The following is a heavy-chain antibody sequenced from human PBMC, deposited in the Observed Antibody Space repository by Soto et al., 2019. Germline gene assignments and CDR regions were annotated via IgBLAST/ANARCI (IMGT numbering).Heavy chain of an antibody. CDR3: ARDRPTYYDSSGYGYYYYGMDV. Sequence: GGSLRLSCAASGFTFSSYSMNWVRQAPGKGLEWVSYISSSSSTIYYADSVKGRFTISRDNAKNSLYLQMNSLRDEDTAVYYCARDRPTYYDSSGYGYYYYGMDVWGQGTTVTVSS. CDR2: ISSSSSTI. J-gene: IGHJ6*02. V-gene: IGHV3-48*02. D-gene: IGHD3-22*01. CDR1: GFTFSSYS.